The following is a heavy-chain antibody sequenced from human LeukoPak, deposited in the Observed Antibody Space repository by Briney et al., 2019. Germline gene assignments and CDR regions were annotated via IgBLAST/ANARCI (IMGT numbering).Heavy chain of an antibody. CDR2: IRYDGSYK. J-gene: IGHJ4*02. CDR1: GFTLGTYG. V-gene: IGHV3-30*02. Sequence: TGGSLRLSCAASGFTLGTYGMEWVRQAPGKGLEWVAFIRYDGSYKYYADSVKGRFTISRDNSKNTLYLQMTSLRAEDTAVYYCTKDDWGSFDYWGQGTLVTVSS. CDR3: TKDDWGSFDY. D-gene: IGHD3-9*01.